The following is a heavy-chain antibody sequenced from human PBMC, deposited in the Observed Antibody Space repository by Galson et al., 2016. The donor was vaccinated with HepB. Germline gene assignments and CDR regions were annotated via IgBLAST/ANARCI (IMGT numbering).Heavy chain of an antibody. CDR1: GFTFTSYA. CDR2: LNGNGRKT. Sequence: SLRLSCAVSGFTFTSYALRWVRQAPGRGLEWVSTLNGNGRKTYYADSVKGRFTISRDNSKNTLFLQMNSLRVEDTAVYYCAKSFVKKDFWNNYLADAFDIRGQGTTVTVST. V-gene: IGHV3-23*01. D-gene: IGHD3-3*01. J-gene: IGHJ3*02. CDR3: AKSFVKKDFWNNYLADAFDI.